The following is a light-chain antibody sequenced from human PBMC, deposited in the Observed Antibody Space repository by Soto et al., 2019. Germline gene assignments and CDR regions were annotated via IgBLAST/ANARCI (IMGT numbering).Light chain of an antibody. Sequence: QSALTQPASVSGSPGQSITISCTGTSSDVGSYNLVSWYQHHPGKAPKFMIYEGSKRPSGVSNRFSGSKSGNTASLTISGLQAEDEADYYCCSYAGSSTYVLATGTKVTVL. J-gene: IGLJ1*01. V-gene: IGLV2-23*01. CDR2: EGS. CDR3: CSYAGSSTYV. CDR1: SSDVGSYNL.